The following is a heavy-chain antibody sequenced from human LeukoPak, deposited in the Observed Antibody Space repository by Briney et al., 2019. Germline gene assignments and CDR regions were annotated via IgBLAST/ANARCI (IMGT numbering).Heavy chain of an antibody. Sequence: GGSLRLSCAASGFTFSTYAMSWVRQAPGKGLEWVSAISGSGGSTYYADSVKGRFTISRDNSKNTLYLQMNSLRAEDTAVYYCARALTTVVTTTGGPHDAFDIWGQGTMVTVSS. D-gene: IGHD4-23*01. CDR1: GFTFSTYA. CDR3: ARALTTVVTTTGGPHDAFDI. CDR2: ISGSGGST. V-gene: IGHV3-23*01. J-gene: IGHJ3*02.